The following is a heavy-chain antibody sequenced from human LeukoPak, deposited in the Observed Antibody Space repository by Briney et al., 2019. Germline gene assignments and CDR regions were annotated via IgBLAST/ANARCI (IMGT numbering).Heavy chain of an antibody. D-gene: IGHD2-2*01. J-gene: IGHJ4*02. CDR1: GFTSSSCW. CDR3: ARALSGSTNCYACFDY. V-gene: IGHV3-7*01. Sequence: GGALRLSCAASGFTSSSCWMSWVRQPPGEGVEWVANINQDGSEKYYVDSVKGRFTISRDNAKNSLYLQMNTLRAEDTAVYYCARALSGSTNCYACFDYWGQGTLVTVSS. CDR2: INQDGSEK.